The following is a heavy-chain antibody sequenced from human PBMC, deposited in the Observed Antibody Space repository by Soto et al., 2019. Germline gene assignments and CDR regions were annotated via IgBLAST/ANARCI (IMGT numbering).Heavy chain of an antibody. CDR3: STGGLDAFDI. D-gene: IGHD2-8*02. V-gene: IGHV4-31*03. CDR1: GGSISSGGYY. J-gene: IGHJ3*02. CDR2: IYYSGST. Sequence: SETLSLTCTVSGGSISSGGYYWSWIRQHPGKGLEWIGYIYYSGSTYYNPSLKSRVTISVDTSKNQFSLKLSSVTAADTAVYYCSTGGLDAFDIWGQGTMVTVSS.